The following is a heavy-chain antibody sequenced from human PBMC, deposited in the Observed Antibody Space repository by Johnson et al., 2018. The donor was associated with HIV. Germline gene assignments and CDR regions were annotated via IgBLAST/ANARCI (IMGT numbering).Heavy chain of an antibody. Sequence: QVQLVESGGGVVRPGGSLRLSCAASGFTFSDYYMSWIRQAPGKGLEWVSYISSSGSTIYYSGSVKGRFAISRDNSKNTLYLQMGSLGAEDMAGYYCGRDLDDSSVGAFDIWGQGTMVTVSS. V-gene: IGHV3-11*04. J-gene: IGHJ3*02. CDR3: GRDLDDSSVGAFDI. CDR1: GFTFSDYY. D-gene: IGHD3-22*01. CDR2: ISSSGSTI.